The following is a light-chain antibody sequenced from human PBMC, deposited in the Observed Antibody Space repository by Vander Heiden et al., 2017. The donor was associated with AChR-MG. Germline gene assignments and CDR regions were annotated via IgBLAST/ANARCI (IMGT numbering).Light chain of an antibody. CDR1: SSRSYY. J-gene: IGLJ2*01. Sequence: SSELTPDPAVSVALGQTVRITCQGDSSRSYYASWYQQKPGQAPVLVIDSKNNRPSGIPDRFSVSSSGNTASLTITGAQAEDEADYYCNSRDSSGNHVVFGGGTKLTGL. CDR2: SKN. V-gene: IGLV3-19*01. CDR3: NSRDSSGNHVV.